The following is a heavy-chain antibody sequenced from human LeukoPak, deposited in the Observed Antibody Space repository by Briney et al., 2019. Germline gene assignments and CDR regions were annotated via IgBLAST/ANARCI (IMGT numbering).Heavy chain of an antibody. V-gene: IGHV4-39*01. CDR1: GGSISSSSYY. CDR2: IYYSGST. J-gene: IGHJ4*02. D-gene: IGHD2-2*01. CDR3: ARLGAGDCSSTSCYGTIDY. Sequence: SETLSLTCTVSGGSISSSSYYWGWIRQPPGKELEWIGNIYYSGSTYYNPSLKSRVTISVDTSKNQFSLKLSSVTAADTAVYYCARLGAGDCSSTSCYGTIDYWGQGTLVTVSS.